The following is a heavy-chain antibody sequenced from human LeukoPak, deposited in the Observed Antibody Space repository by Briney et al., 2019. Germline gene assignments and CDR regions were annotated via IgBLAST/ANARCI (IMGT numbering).Heavy chain of an antibody. Sequence: ASVKVSCKASGYTFTGYYMHWVRQAPGQRLEWMGWINGGNGDRKYSQKFQGRVTITRDTSASTAYMELSSLRSEDTAVFYCAREGAYSWGFDYWGQGTLLTVSS. CDR1: GYTFTGYY. CDR2: INGGNGDR. V-gene: IGHV1-3*01. J-gene: IGHJ4*02. CDR3: AREGAYSWGFDY. D-gene: IGHD4-11*01.